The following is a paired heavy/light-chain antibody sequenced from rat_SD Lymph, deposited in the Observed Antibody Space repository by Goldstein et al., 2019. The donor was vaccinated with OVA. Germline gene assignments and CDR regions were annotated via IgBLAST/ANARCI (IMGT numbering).Light chain of an antibody. CDR1: QNVNSN. CDR2: KAS. V-gene: IGKV6S10*01. Sequence: DIVMTQSPTSMSISVGDRVTMNCKASQNVNSNVDWYQQKTGKSPKLLIFKASNRYTGVPDRFTGSGSGTDFTFIISNMQAEDLAVYYCIQSYTYPLTFGSGTTLEIK. J-gene: IGKJ5*01. CDR3: IQSYTYPLT.
Heavy chain of an antibody. CDR3: TRGPTYYGFNYYFDY. V-gene: IGHV5S23*01. CDR2: ISNSGTTS. Sequence: EVQLVESGGDLIQPGKSLKLSCAASGFTFSDFYMVWVRQAPTKGLEWVASISNSGTTSYYRDSVRGRFTISRDNAKSTLSLQMDSLTSEDTATYFCTRGPTYYGFNYYFDYWGQGVMVTVSS. J-gene: IGHJ2*01. CDR1: GFTFSDFY. D-gene: IGHD1-9*01.